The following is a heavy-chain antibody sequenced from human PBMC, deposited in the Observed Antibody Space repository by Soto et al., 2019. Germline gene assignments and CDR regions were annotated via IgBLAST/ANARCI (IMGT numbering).Heavy chain of an antibody. V-gene: IGHV1-69*02. CDR3: AASYGSGYRAFDY. J-gene: IGHJ4*02. D-gene: IGHD3-10*01. CDR2: INPILSMS. Sequence: QVQLVQSGAEVKKPGSSVKVSCKASGDTFSFYTINWVRQAPGLGLEWVGRINPILSMSNYAQKFQDRVTMTADKSTSTGYMELRSLRSEDTAMYYCAASYGSGYRAFDYWGQGALVTVSS. CDR1: GDTFSFYT.